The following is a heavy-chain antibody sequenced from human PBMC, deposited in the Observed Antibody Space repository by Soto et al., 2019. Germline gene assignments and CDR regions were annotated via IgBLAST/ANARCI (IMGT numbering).Heavy chain of an antibody. CDR3: ARHMVRGVMSADYYYYYGMDV. D-gene: IGHD3-10*01. Sequence: GGSLRLSCAASGFTFSSYGMHWVRQAPGKGLEWVAVIWYDGSNKYYADSVKGRFTISRDNSKNTLYLQMNSLRAEDTAVYYCARHMVRGVMSADYYYYYGMDVWGQGTTVTVSS. CDR1: GFTFSSYG. V-gene: IGHV3-33*01. J-gene: IGHJ6*02. CDR2: IWYDGSNK.